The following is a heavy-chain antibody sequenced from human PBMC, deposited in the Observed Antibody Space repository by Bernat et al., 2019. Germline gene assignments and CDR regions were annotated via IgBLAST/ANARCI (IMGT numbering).Heavy chain of an antibody. CDR3: ARDLYCSGGSCYPIYGMDV. J-gene: IGHJ6*02. V-gene: IGHV3-30*19. Sequence: QVQLVESGGGVVQPGRSLGLSCAASGFTFSSYDMHWVRQAPGKGLEWVAVISYDGSNKYYADSVKGRFTISRDNSKNTLYLQMNSLRAEDTAVYYCARDLYCSGGSCYPIYGMDVWGQRTTVTVSS. CDR1: GFTFSSYD. CDR2: ISYDGSNK. D-gene: IGHD2-15*01.